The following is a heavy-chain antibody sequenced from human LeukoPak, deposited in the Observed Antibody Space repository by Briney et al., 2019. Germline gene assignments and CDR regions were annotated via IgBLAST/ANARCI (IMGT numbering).Heavy chain of an antibody. J-gene: IGHJ4*02. D-gene: IGHD3-9*01. CDR3: AKGSGYDTDFDY. Sequence: GGSLRLSCAGSGFTFKNYGITWVRQAPGKGLEWVSSIDGSGTYTLYADSVKGRFTISRDNSKNTLYLQMNSLRAEDTAVYYCAKGSGYDTDFDYWGQGTLVTVSS. CDR1: GFTFKNYG. CDR2: IDGSGTYT. V-gene: IGHV3-23*01.